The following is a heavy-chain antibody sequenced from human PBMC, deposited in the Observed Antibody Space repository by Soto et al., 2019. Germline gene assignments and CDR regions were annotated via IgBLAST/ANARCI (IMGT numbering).Heavy chain of an antibody. V-gene: IGHV3-48*01. Sequence: GGSLRLSCAASGFTFSSYSMNWVRQAPGKGLEWVSYISSSSSTIYYADSVKGRFTISRDNAKNSLYLQMNSLRAEDTAVYYCARRDGKRYCSGGSCYSGDYYYYYMDVWGKGTTVTVSS. CDR2: ISSSSSTI. J-gene: IGHJ6*03. CDR1: GFTFSSYS. CDR3: ARRDGKRYCSGGSCYSGDYYYYYMDV. D-gene: IGHD2-15*01.